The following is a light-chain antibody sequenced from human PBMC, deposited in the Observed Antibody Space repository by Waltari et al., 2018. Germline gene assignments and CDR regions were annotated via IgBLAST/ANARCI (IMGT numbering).Light chain of an antibody. CDR1: QDISNY. CDR2: DAS. CDR3: QQYDNLPIT. Sequence: DIQMTQSPSSLSASVGDRVTITCQASQDISNYLNWYQQKPGKAPKLLIYDASNLETGVPSRFSGSGSGTDFTVTSSSLQPEDIATYYCQQYDNLPITFGGGTKVEIK. V-gene: IGKV1-33*01. J-gene: IGKJ4*01.